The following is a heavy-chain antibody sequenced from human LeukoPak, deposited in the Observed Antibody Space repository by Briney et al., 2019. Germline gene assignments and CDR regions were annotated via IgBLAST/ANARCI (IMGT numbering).Heavy chain of an antibody. CDR1: GFTFSSYG. J-gene: IGHJ3*02. CDR2: IRYDGSNK. Sequence: PGGSLRLSCAASGFTFSSYGMHWVRQAPGKGLEWVAFIRYDGSNKYYADSVEGRFTISRDNSKNTLYLQMNSLRAEDTAVYYCAKDRGLLLWFGVAAFDIRGQGTMVTVSS. CDR3: AKDRGLLLWFGVAAFDI. D-gene: IGHD3-10*01. V-gene: IGHV3-30*02.